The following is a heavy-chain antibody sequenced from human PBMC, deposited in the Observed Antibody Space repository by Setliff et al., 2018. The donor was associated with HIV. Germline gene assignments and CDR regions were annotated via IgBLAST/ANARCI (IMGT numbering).Heavy chain of an antibody. CDR1: GFTFNNYA. Sequence: GGSLRLSCAASGFTFNNYAMSWVRQAPGKGLEWVSYMTASGSNIYYADSVKGRFTLSRDTSKNTLFLQMNSLRPEDTAVYYCARVRLYNTALDYWGQGTLVTVSS. J-gene: IGHJ4*02. CDR3: ARVRLYNTALDY. D-gene: IGHD3-3*01. CDR2: MTASGSNI. V-gene: IGHV3-48*01.